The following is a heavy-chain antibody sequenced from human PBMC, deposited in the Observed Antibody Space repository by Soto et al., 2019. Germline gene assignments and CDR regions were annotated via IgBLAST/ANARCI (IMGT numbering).Heavy chain of an antibody. Sequence: GGSLRLSCAASGFTFSSYGMHWVRQAPGKGLEWVAVISYDGSNKYYADSVKGRFTISRDNSKNTLYLQMNSLRAEDTAVYYCAKDRIEGSGSYYISLYYYYGMDVWGQGTTVTVSS. CDR1: GFTFSSYG. V-gene: IGHV3-30*18. D-gene: IGHD3-10*01. J-gene: IGHJ6*02. CDR3: AKDRIEGSGSYYISLYYYYGMDV. CDR2: ISYDGSNK.